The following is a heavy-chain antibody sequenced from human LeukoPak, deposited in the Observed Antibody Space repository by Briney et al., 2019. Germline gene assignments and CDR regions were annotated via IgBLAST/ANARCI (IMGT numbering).Heavy chain of an antibody. J-gene: IGHJ4*02. CDR2: ISGSGGST. Sequence: GGSLRLSCAASGFTFSSYALSWVRQAPGKGLEWVSAISGSGGSTYYADSVKGRFTISRDNSKNTLYLQMNSLRAEDTAVYFCARVPYSSSWSPLFDYWGQGTLVTVSS. CDR3: ARVPYSSSWSPLFDY. D-gene: IGHD6-13*01. CDR1: GFTFSSYA. V-gene: IGHV3-23*01.